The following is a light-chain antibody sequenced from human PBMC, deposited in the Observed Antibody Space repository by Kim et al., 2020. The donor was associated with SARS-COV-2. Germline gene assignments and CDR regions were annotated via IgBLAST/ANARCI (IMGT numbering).Light chain of an antibody. J-gene: IGKJ1*01. V-gene: IGKV3-20*01. CDR2: GAS. Sequence: PGERATLPCRASQSVSTYLAWYQQKPGQAPRLLIFGASSRATGIPDRFSGSGSGTDFTLTISRLEPEDFAVYYCQQYDSSPRTFGQGTKVEIK. CDR1: QSVSTY. CDR3: QQYDSSPRT.